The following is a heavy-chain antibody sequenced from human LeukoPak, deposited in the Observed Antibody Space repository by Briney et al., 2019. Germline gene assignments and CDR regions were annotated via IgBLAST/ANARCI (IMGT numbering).Heavy chain of an antibody. J-gene: IGHJ4*02. CDR3: ARDLANYDFWSGYLIGYYFDY. CDR1: GFTFSSYW. CDR2: IKEDGSEK. V-gene: IGHV3-7*01. Sequence: GGSLRLSCAASGFTFSSYWMSWVRQAPGKGLEWVANIKEDGSEKYYVDSVKGRFTISRDNAKNSLYLQMNSLRAEDTAVYYCARDLANYDFWSGYLIGYYFDYWGQGTLVTVSS. D-gene: IGHD3-3*01.